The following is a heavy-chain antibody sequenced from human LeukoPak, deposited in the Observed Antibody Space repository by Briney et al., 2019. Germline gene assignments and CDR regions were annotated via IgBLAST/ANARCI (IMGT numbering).Heavy chain of an antibody. D-gene: IGHD2/OR15-2a*01. CDR2: IWYDGTNK. CDR3: AREEGRIYLDY. J-gene: IGHJ4*02. V-gene: IGHV3-33*01. Sequence: GGSLRLSCAASGFTFSSYGMHWVRQAPGKGLEWVAIIWYDGTNKYYSDSVKGRFTISRDNSKNTLFLQMNSLRAEDTAVYYCAREEGRIYLDYGGQGTLVTVSS. CDR1: GFTFSSYG.